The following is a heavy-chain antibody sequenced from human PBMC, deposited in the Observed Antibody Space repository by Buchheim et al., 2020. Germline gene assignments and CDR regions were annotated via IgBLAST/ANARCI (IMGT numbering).Heavy chain of an antibody. CDR2: INHSGST. CDR1: GGSFSGYY. J-gene: IGHJ5*02. V-gene: IGHV4-34*01. CDR3: ARGLKRYYYDTLPNWFDP. D-gene: IGHD3-22*01. Sequence: QVQLQQWGAGLLKPSETLSLTCAVYGGSFSGYYWSWIRQPPGKGLEWIGEINHSGSTNYNPSLKSRVTISVDTSKNQFSLKLSSVTAADTAVYYCARGLKRYYYDTLPNWFDPWGQGTL.